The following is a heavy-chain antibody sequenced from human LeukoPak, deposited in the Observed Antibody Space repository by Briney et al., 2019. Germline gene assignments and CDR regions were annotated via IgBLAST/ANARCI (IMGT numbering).Heavy chain of an antibody. Sequence: GGSLRLSCAASGFTFNIYAISGVPRAPGKGLEGVSAMIGWGGRTYYADSVKGRFTISRDNAKNSLYLQMNSLRDEDTAVYYCARDRTVRAVPYYFDSWGQGTLVTVSS. CDR1: GFTFNIYA. V-gene: IGHV3-23*01. D-gene: IGHD1-1*01. CDR3: ARDRTVRAVPYYFDS. J-gene: IGHJ4*02. CDR2: MIGWGGRT.